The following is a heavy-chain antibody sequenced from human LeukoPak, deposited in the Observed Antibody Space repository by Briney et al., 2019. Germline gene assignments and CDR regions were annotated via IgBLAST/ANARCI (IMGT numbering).Heavy chain of an antibody. CDR3: ARNAYGTSSENYFDF. CDR2: MNPNSGNT. Sequence: ASVTVSCKASGYTFTTYDINWVRQATGQGLEWMGWMNPNSGNTGYAQKFQGRVTMTRNTSISTAYMELSSLRSEDTAVYYCARNAYGTSSENYFDFWGRGTLVTVSS. V-gene: IGHV1-8*01. CDR1: GYTFTTYD. D-gene: IGHD6-6*01. J-gene: IGHJ4*02.